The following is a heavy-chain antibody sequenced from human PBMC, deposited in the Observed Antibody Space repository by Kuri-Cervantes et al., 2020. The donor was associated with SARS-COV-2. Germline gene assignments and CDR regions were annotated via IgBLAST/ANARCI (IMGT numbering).Heavy chain of an antibody. D-gene: IGHD4-23*01. CDR1: VYTFSDHY. J-gene: IGHJ4*02. CDR3: ARSHTLYGGNSSPWDY. CDR2: INPSGGST. Sequence: ASVKVSCKAFVYTFSDHYMYWVRQAPGQGLEWMGIINPSGGSTSYAQKFQGRATMTRDTSTSTVYMELSSLRSADTAVYYCARSHTLYGGNSSPWDYWGQGTLVTVSS. V-gene: IGHV1-46*01.